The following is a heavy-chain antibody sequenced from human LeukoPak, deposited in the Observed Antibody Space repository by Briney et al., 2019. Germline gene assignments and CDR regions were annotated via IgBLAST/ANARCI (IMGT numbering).Heavy chain of an antibody. D-gene: IGHD3-22*01. CDR1: GFTFSSYA. Sequence: PGGSLRLSCAASGFTFSSYAMSWVRQAPGKGLEWVSAISGSGGSTYYADSVKGRFTISRDNSKNTLYLQMNSLRAEDTAVYYCAKDAYYCDSSGYYAAIDYWGQGTLVTASS. CDR2: ISGSGGST. V-gene: IGHV3-23*01. J-gene: IGHJ4*02. CDR3: AKDAYYCDSSGYYAAIDY.